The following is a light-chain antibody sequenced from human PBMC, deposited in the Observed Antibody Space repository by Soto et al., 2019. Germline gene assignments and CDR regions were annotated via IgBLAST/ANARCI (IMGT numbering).Light chain of an antibody. CDR2: AAS. CDR3: NQRYSSPLT. Sequence: DIQMTQSPSSLSASVGDRVTITCRASHNINNYLNWYQQKPGNAPKLLIYAASSLPSEVPSRFSGRRSRTNFHHTISSLQPEEFATYYCNQRYSSPLTFGGGTKVEIK. V-gene: IGKV1-39*01. J-gene: IGKJ4*01. CDR1: HNINNY.